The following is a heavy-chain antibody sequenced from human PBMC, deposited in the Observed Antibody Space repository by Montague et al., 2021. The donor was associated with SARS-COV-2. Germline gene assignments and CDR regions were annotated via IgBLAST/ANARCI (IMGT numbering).Heavy chain of an antibody. J-gene: IGHJ6*02. CDR3: ARDTRIQLWFDRDYYYGMDV. D-gene: IGHD5-18*01. Sequence: CAISGDSVSRNSAVFSWIRQSPSRGLEWLGRTYYRSKWYNDYAVSVKSRITINPDTSKNQFSLQLNSVTPEDTAVYYCARDTRIQLWFDRDYYYGMDVWGQGTTVTGSS. V-gene: IGHV6-1*01. CDR2: TYYRSKWYN. CDR1: GDSVSRNSAV.